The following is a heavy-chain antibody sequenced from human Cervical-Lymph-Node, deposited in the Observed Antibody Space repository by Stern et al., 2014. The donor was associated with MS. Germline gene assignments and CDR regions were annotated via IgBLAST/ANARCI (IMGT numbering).Heavy chain of an antibody. CDR3: ARGGQVAGKLWSGINS. D-gene: IGHD3-3*01. CDR2: LNPDSGGT. J-gene: IGHJ5*02. V-gene: IGHV1-2*04. CDR1: GYTFTDYY. Sequence: VQLVQSGAEMQKPGASVKVSCKASGYTFTDYYMHWVRQAPGQGLEWMGWLNPDSGGTHFAQNFQGWVTLPQDTSISTAFMALNSLKSDDTAVYFCARGGQVAGKLWSGINSWGQGTLVTVSS.